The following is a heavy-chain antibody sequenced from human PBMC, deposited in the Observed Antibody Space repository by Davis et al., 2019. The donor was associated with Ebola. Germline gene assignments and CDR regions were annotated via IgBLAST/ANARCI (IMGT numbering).Heavy chain of an antibody. J-gene: IGHJ3*02. D-gene: IGHD3-3*01. CDR3: ARELRFLEWLLPTEDAFDI. CDR1: GFTFSNYS. V-gene: IGHV3-21*01. Sequence: GESLKISCAASGFTFSNYSMNWVRQAPGKGLEWVSSISSSSSYIYYADSVKGRFTISRDNAKNSLYLQMNSLRAEDTAVYYCARELRFLEWLLPTEDAFDIWGQGTMVTVSS. CDR2: ISSSSSYI.